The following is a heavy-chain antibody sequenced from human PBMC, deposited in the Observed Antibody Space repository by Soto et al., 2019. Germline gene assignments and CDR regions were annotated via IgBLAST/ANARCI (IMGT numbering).Heavy chain of an antibody. CDR1: GGSISSRGYY. V-gene: IGHV4-39*01. Sequence: QLQLQESGPGLVKPSETLSLTCTVSGGSISSRGYYWGWIRQPPGQGLEWIGTIYYSGSTYYNPSLTSRVTISVDTSKNQFALKLSSRTAAATAVYCCATSNWFDPWGQGTLVTVSS. CDR3: ATSNWFDP. CDR2: IYYSGST. J-gene: IGHJ5*02.